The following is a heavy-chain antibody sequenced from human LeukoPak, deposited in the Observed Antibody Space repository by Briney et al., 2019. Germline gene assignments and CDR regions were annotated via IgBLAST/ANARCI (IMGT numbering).Heavy chain of an antibody. V-gene: IGHV3-30*18. CDR2: ISYDGSNK. Sequence: GRSLRLSCAASGFTFSSYGMHWVRQAPGKGLEWVAVISYDGSNKYYADSVKGRFTISRDNSKNTLYLQMNSLRAEDTAVYYCAKDYGDYVPVDYWGQGTLVTVSS. J-gene: IGHJ4*02. CDR1: GFTFSSYG. CDR3: AKDYGDYVPVDY. D-gene: IGHD4-17*01.